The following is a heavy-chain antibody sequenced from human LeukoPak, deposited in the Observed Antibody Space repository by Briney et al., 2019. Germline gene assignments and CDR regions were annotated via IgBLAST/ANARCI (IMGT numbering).Heavy chain of an antibody. J-gene: IGHJ4*02. CDR1: GGSISSYY. CDR3: ASGNMVRGVIASAFDY. D-gene: IGHD3-10*01. CDR2: IYYSGST. V-gene: IGHV4-59*08. Sequence: SETLSLTCTVSGGSISSYYWSWIRQPPGKGLEWIGYIYYSGSTNYNPSLKSRVTISVDTSKNQFSLKLSSVTAADTAVYYCASGNMVRGVIASAFDYWGQGTLVTVSS.